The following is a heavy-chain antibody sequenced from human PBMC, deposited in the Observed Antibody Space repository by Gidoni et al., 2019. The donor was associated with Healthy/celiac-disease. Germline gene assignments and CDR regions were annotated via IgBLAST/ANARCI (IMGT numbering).Heavy chain of an antibody. Sequence: QVQLQQWGAGLLKPSETLSLTCAVYGGSFSGYYWSWIRQPPGKGLEWIGEINHSGSTNYNPSLKSRVTISVDTSKNQFSLKLSSVTAADTAVYYCARIRPARRWFGELSGAFDIWGQGTMVTVSS. J-gene: IGHJ3*02. CDR1: GGSFSGYY. CDR3: ARIRPARRWFGELSGAFDI. D-gene: IGHD3-10*01. V-gene: IGHV4-34*01. CDR2: INHSGST.